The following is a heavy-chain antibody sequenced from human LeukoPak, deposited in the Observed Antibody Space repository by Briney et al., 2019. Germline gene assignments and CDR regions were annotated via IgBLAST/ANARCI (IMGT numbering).Heavy chain of an antibody. CDR3: VRVTSPNYYYYGMDV. J-gene: IGHJ6*02. CDR1: GGTFSSYA. D-gene: IGHD4-23*01. V-gene: IGHV1-69*04. Sequence: GSSVKVSCKASGGTFSSYAISWVRQAPGQGLEWMGRIIPILGIANYAQKFQGRATITADKSTSTAYMELSSLRSGDTAVYYCVRVTSPNYYYYGMDVWGQGTTVTVSS. CDR2: IIPILGIA.